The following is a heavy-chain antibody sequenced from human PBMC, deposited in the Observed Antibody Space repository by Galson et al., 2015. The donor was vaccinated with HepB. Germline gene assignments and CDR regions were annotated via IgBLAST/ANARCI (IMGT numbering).Heavy chain of an antibody. V-gene: IGHV3-7*05. D-gene: IGHD3-10*01. Sequence: SLRLSCAASEFILSMYWMNWVRQAPGKGLAWVANIKEDGSEKNYVDSVKGRFTISRDNAKNSLYLQMNSLRAEDTAIYYCARVKRGEWYSFYYYGMDVWGQGTTVTVSS. CDR1: EFILSMYW. CDR2: IKEDGSEK. CDR3: ARVKRGEWYSFYYYGMDV. J-gene: IGHJ6*02.